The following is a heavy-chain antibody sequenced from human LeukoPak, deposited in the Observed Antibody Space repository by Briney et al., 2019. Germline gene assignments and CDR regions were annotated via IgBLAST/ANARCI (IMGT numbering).Heavy chain of an antibody. Sequence: GGSLRLSCAASGFTFSSYAMSWVRQAPGKGLEWVSGISWNSGSIGYADSVKGRFTISRDNAKNSLYLQMNSLRAEDTAVYFCARLRSTQLRYFDVDHWGQGTLVTVSS. CDR1: GFTFSSYA. J-gene: IGHJ4*02. CDR2: ISWNSGSI. V-gene: IGHV3-9*01. D-gene: IGHD5-24*01. CDR3: ARLRSTQLRYFDVDH.